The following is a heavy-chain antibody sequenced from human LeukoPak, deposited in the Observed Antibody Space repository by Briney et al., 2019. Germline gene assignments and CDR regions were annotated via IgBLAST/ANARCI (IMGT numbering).Heavy chain of an antibody. Sequence: GGSLRLSCAASGFTFSSYGMHWVRRAPGKGLEWVAVISYDGSNKYYADSVKGRFTISRDNSKNTLYLQMNSLRAEDTAVYYCAKDQGYYYGWGPPYYYYGMDVWGQGTTVTVSS. V-gene: IGHV3-30*18. CDR3: AKDQGYYYGWGPPYYYYGMDV. CDR1: GFTFSSYG. CDR2: ISYDGSNK. J-gene: IGHJ6*02. D-gene: IGHD3-10*01.